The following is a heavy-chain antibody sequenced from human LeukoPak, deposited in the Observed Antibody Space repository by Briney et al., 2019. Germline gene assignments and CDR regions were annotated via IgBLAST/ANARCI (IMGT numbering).Heavy chain of an antibody. Sequence: GGSLRLSCAASGFAFSTYGMSWVRQAPGKGLEWVAVISYDGSNKYYADSVKGRFTISRDNSKNTLYLQMNSLRAEDTAVYYCARDVESLRSGSYSLDYWGQGTLVTVSS. J-gene: IGHJ4*02. CDR3: ARDVESLRSGSYSLDY. V-gene: IGHV3-30*03. D-gene: IGHD1-26*01. CDR2: ISYDGSNK. CDR1: GFAFSTYG.